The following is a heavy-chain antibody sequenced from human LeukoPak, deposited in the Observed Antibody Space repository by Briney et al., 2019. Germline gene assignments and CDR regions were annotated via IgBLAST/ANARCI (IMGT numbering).Heavy chain of an antibody. J-gene: IGHJ6*03. CDR1: GFTFSSYG. CDR3: AKDGEVVPAAIYYYYYMDV. V-gene: IGHV3-30*02. D-gene: IGHD2-2*02. Sequence: PGGSLRLSCAASGFTFSSYGMHWVRQAPGKGLEWVAFIRYDGSNKYYVDSVKGRFTISRDNSKNTLYLQMNSLRAEDTAVFYCAKDGEVVPAAIYYYYYMDVWGKGTMVTVSS. CDR2: IRYDGSNK.